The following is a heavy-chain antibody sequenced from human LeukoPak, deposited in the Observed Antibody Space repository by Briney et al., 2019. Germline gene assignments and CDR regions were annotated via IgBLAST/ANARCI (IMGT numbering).Heavy chain of an antibody. J-gene: IGHJ4*02. V-gene: IGHV3-23*01. CDR3: YILTGYASYLDY. CDR2: IGGTGVST. D-gene: IGHD3-9*01. Sequence: GGSLRLSCAVSGFTFSSYSMTWVRQAPGKGLEWVSSIGGTGVSTYYADSVKGRFTISRDNSKNTLYLQMNSLRAEDTAVYYCYILTGYASYLDYWGQGTLVTVSS. CDR1: GFTFSSYS.